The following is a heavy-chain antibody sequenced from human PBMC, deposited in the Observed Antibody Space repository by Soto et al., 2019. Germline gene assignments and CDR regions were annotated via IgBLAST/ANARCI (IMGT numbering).Heavy chain of an antibody. J-gene: IGHJ6*02. CDR3: ARVIVAAGYYYYGMDV. V-gene: IGHV4-34*01. D-gene: IGHD6-13*01. CDR1: GRSSSGYY. CDR2: IYHSGST. Sequence: PSXTLSLTCAVYGRSSSGYYWSWIRQPPWKGLEWIGEIYHSGSTNYNPSLKSRVTISVDKSKNQFSLKLSSVTAADTAVYYCARVIVAAGYYYYGMDVWGQGTTVTVSS.